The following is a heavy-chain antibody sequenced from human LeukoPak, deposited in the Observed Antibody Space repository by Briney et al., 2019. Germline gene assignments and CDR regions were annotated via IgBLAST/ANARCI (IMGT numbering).Heavy chain of an antibody. D-gene: IGHD3-10*01. CDR1: GFTFSSYW. J-gene: IGHJ3*02. Sequence: GGSLRLSCAASGFTFSSYWMHWVRQAPGKGLVWVSRINGDGSRTSYADSVKGRFTISRGNAKNTLYLQMKSLRAEDTAVYYCARSGGDAFDIWGQGTMVIVSS. CDR2: INGDGSRT. CDR3: ARSGGDAFDI. V-gene: IGHV3-74*01.